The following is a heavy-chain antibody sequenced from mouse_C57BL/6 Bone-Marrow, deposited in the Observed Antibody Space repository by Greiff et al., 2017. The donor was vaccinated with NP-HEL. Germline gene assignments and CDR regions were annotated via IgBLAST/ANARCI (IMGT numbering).Heavy chain of an antibody. CDR3: ARDAGSGYVWFAY. D-gene: IGHD3-2*02. V-gene: IGHV7-1*01. Sequence: EVKLMESGGGLVQSGRSLRLSCATSGFTFSDFYMEWVRQAPGKGLEWIAASRNKANDYTTEYSASVKGRFIVSRDTSQSILYLQMNALRAEDTAIYYCARDAGSGYVWFAYWGQGTLVTVSA. J-gene: IGHJ3*01. CDR2: SRNKANDYTT. CDR1: GFTFSDFY.